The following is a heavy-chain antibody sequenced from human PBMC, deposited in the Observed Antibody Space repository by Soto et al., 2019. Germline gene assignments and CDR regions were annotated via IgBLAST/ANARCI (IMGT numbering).Heavy chain of an antibody. J-gene: IGHJ4*02. V-gene: IGHV4-39*01. CDR2: ISYSGST. CDR3: ARHYYGSGSYLPTFDY. Sequence: QLQLQESGPGLVKPSETLSLTCTVSGGSISSTTYFWGWIRQPPGKGLEWIGSISYSGSTFYNPSLKSRVTISVETSKNQFSLKLSSMTAADTAVYYCARHYYGSGSYLPTFDYWGQGTLVTVSS. D-gene: IGHD3-10*01. CDR1: GGSISSTTYF.